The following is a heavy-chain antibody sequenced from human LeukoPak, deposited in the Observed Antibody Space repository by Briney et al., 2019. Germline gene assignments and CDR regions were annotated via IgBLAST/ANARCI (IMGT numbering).Heavy chain of an antibody. J-gene: IGHJ4*02. CDR3: SRSHTIRYLDWFFDY. CDR2: IYHSGST. V-gene: IGHV4-38-2*02. Sequence: SETLSLTCTVSGYSISSGYYWGWIRQPPGKGLEWIGSIYHSGSTYYNPSLKSRVTISVDTSKNQFSLKLSSVTAADTAVYYCSRSHTIRYLDWFFDYWGQGPVVTVSS. CDR1: GYSISSGYY. D-gene: IGHD3-9*01.